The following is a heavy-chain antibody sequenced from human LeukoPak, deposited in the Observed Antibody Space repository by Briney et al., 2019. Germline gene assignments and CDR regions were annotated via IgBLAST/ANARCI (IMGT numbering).Heavy chain of an antibody. Sequence: GSLRLSCAASGFTFSSYWMSWVRQPPGKGLEWIGEVYHSGSTNYNPSLKSPVTISVDTSKNQFSLKLSSVTAADTAVYYCARNLDYGDYKLPFDYWGQGILVTVSS. J-gene: IGHJ4*02. D-gene: IGHD4-17*01. CDR3: ARNLDYGDYKLPFDY. V-gene: IGHV4-34*01. CDR1: GFTFSSYW. CDR2: VYHSGST.